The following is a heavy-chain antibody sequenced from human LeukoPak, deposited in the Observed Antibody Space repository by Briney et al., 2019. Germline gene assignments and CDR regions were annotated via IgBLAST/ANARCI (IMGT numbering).Heavy chain of an antibody. CDR1: GFPFRAYD. V-gene: IGHV3-13*01. CDR3: VRGALPGDNWYFDL. Sequence: GGSLRLSCATSGFPFRAYDMHWVRQAPGKGLEWVSAFGSAGDTYYPGTVKGRFTISRDYAKNSLYLQMNSLRAGDTAVYYCVRGALPGDNWYFDLWGRGTLVTVSS. J-gene: IGHJ2*01. CDR2: FGSAGDT.